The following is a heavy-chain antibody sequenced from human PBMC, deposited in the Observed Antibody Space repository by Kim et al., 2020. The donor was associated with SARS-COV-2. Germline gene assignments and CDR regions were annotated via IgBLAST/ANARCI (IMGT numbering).Heavy chain of an antibody. CDR2: IVVGSGNT. D-gene: IGHD2-21*02. V-gene: IGHV1-58*01. CDR1: GFTFTSSA. CDR3: AAERYCGGDCYAFDI. J-gene: IGHJ3*02. Sequence: SVKVSCKASGFTFTSSAVQWVRQARGQRLEWIGWIVVGSGNTNYAQKFQERVTITRDMSTSTAYMELSSLRSEDTAVFYCAAERYCGGDCYAFDIWGQGTMVTVSS.